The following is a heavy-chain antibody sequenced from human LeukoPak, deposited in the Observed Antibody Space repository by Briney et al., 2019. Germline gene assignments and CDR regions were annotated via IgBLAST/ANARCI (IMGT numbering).Heavy chain of an antibody. CDR1: GFTFSSYG. V-gene: IGHV3-33*01. D-gene: IGHD2-2*01. J-gene: IGHJ5*02. Sequence: GGSLRLSCAASGFTFSSYGMHWVRQAPGKGLEWVAVIWYDGSNKYYADSVKGRFTISRDDSKNTLYLQMNSLRAEDTAVYYCARDHAQYQLLPNWFDPWGQGTLVTVSS. CDR3: ARDHAQYQLLPNWFDP. CDR2: IWYDGSNK.